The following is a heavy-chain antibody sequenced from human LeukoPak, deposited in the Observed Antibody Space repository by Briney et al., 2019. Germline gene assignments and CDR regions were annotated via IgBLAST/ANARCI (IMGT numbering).Heavy chain of an antibody. CDR2: INPNSGGT. CDR3: AREFPNPMVRGVTFDY. V-gene: IGHV1-2*02. CDR1: GYTFTGYY. D-gene: IGHD3-10*01. J-gene: IGHJ4*02. Sequence: ASVKVSCKASGYTFTGYYMHWVRQAHGQGLEWMGWINPNSGGTNYAQKFQGRVTMTRDTSISTAYMELSRLRSDDTAVYYCAREFPNPMVRGVTFDYWGQGTLVTVSS.